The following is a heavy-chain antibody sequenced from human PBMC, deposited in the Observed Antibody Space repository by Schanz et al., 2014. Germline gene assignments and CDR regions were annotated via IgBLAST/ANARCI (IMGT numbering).Heavy chain of an antibody. CDR2: IGGSDGNT. V-gene: IGHV1-18*01. CDR1: GYTFTRSG. Sequence: QVQLVQSGGEVKTPGASVKVSCKASGYTFTRSGISWVRQAPGQGLEWMGWIGGSDGNTNFAQKFQGRVTMTTGTSTSTVYMELRSLPSDDSAVYYCARDRDQWDGNYLDYWGQGTLVTVSS. D-gene: IGHD1-26*01. CDR3: ARDRDQWDGNYLDY. J-gene: IGHJ4*02.